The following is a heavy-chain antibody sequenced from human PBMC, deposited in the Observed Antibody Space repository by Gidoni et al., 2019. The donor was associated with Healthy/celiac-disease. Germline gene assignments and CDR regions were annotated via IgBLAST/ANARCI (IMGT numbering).Heavy chain of an antibody. D-gene: IGHD6-19*01. CDR2: IYSGGST. V-gene: IGHV3-66*01. CDR1: GFTVSSNY. J-gene: IGHJ4*02. CDR3: ARVRSSGWYEFDY. Sequence: EVQLVESGGGLVQPGGSLRLSCAASGFTVSSNYMSWVRQAPGKGLEWVSVIYSGGSTYYADSVKGRFTISRDNSKNTLYLQMNSLRAEDTAVYYCARVRSSGWYEFDYWGQGTLVTVSS.